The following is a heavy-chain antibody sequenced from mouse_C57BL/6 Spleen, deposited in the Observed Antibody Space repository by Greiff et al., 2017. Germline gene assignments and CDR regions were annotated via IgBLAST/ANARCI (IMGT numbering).Heavy chain of an antibody. V-gene: IGHV1-80*01. J-gene: IGHJ2*01. CDR1: GYAFSSYW. Sequence: VQLQQSGAELVKPGASVKISCKASGYAFSSYWMNWVKQRPGKGLEWIGQIYPGDGDTNYNGKFKGKATLTADKSSSTAYMQLSSLTSEDSAVYFGARGGPMVTFDYWGQGTTRTVSS. D-gene: IGHD2-2*01. CDR2: IYPGDGDT. CDR3: ARGGPMVTFDY.